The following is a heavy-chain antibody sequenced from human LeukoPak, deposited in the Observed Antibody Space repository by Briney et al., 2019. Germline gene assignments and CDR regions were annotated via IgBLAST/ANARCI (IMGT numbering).Heavy chain of an antibody. CDR1: GFTFSDYY. V-gene: IGHV3-11*04. J-gene: IGHJ4*02. CDR3: ARGHSSGRRISTRPLDY. D-gene: IGHD6-19*01. CDR2: ISSIGDSI. Sequence: GGSLRLSCAASGFTFSDYYMSWIRQAPGKGLEWISYISSIGDSIYYADSVKGRFTISRDNAKNSLYLQMNSLRAEDTAVYYCARGHSSGRRISTRPLDYWGQGTLVTVSS.